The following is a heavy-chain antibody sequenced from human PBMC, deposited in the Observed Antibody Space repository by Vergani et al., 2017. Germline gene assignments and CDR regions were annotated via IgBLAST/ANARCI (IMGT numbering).Heavy chain of an antibody. CDR3: ARHYQSYDSSGQGWFDP. Sequence: QVQLPESGPGLVKPSGTLSLPCAVSGGSISSSNWWSWVRQPPGKGLEWIGEIYHSGGTNYNPSLKSRVTISVDKSKNQFSLKLSSVSAADTAVYYCARHYQSYDSSGQGWFDPWGQGTLVTVSS. D-gene: IGHD3-22*01. CDR1: GGSISSSNW. CDR2: IYHSGGT. V-gene: IGHV4-4*02. J-gene: IGHJ5*02.